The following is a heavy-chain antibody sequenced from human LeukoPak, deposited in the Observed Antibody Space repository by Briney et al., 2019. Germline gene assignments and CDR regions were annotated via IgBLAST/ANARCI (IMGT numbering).Heavy chain of an antibody. D-gene: IGHD3-10*01. CDR2: IYYSGST. V-gene: IGHV4-59*01. J-gene: IGHJ4*02. CDR3: ARGWPHGSGSTDGDY. Sequence: SETLSLTCSVSGGSISSYYWSWLRQPPGKGLEWIGYIYYSGSTNYNPSLKSRVTISVDTSKNQFSLKLSSVTAADTAVYYCARGWPHGSGSTDGDYWGQGTLVTVSS. CDR1: GGSISSYY.